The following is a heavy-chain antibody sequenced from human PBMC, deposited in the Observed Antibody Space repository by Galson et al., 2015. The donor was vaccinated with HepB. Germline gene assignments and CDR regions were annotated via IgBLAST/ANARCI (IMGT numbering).Heavy chain of an antibody. CDR3: ARDLWDIVVVRGIQREHGMDV. CDR2: ISAYNGNT. CDR1: GYTFTSYG. J-gene: IGHJ6*02. Sequence: SVKVSCKASGYTFTSYGISWVRQAPGQGLEWMGWISAYNGNTNYAQKLQGRVTMTTDTSTSTAYMELRSLRSDDTAAYYCARDLWDIVVVRGIQREHGMDVWGQGTTVTVSS. V-gene: IGHV1-18*01. D-gene: IGHD2-2*01.